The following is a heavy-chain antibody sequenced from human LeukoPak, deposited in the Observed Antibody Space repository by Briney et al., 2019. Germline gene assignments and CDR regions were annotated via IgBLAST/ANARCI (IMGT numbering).Heavy chain of an antibody. CDR1: GGTFSSYA. Sequence: GSSVKVSCKASGGTFSSYAISWVRQAPGQGLEWMGGIIPIFGTANYAQKFQGRVTITADESTNTAYMELSSLRSEATAVYYCARDPYNWNDERTFDIWGHGTMVTVSS. CDR2: IIPIFGTA. V-gene: IGHV1-69*01. CDR3: ARDPYNWNDERTFDI. J-gene: IGHJ3*02. D-gene: IGHD1-1*01.